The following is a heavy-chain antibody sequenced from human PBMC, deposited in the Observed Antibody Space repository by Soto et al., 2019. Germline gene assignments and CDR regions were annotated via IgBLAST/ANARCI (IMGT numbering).Heavy chain of an antibody. J-gene: IGHJ6*03. CDR1: GGTFSSYT. Sequence: SVKVSCKASGGTFSSYTISCVRQSPGQGLEWMGRIIPILGIANYAQKFQGRVTITADKSTSTAYMELSSLRSEDTAVYYCASPNGPGEGYYMDVWGKGTTVTVSS. CDR3: ASPNGPGEGYYMDV. D-gene: IGHD2-8*01. CDR2: IIPILGIA. V-gene: IGHV1-69*02.